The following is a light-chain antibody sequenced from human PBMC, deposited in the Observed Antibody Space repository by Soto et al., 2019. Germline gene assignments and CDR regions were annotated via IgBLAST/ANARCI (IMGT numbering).Light chain of an antibody. V-gene: IGKV1-5*01. CDR1: QSISKW. J-gene: IGKJ2*01. CDR3: QQYDRYSYY. Sequence: DIQMTQSPSTLSASVGDRVTITCRASQSISKWVAWYQQKPGKAPKILISDASTLESGVPSRVSGSGSGTEFTLTISSLQPDDFATYYCQQYDRYSYYFGQGTKLEIK. CDR2: DAS.